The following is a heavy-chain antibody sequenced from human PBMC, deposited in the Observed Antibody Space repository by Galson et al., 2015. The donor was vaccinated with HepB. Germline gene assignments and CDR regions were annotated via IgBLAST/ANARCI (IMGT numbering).Heavy chain of an antibody. J-gene: IGHJ3*02. CDR2: ISGSGSYT. CDR3: ARSAGSDHDALDI. CDR1: GFTFSDFY. Sequence: SLRLSCAASGFTFSDFYMGWIRQTPGKGLEWLSYISGSGSYTKYAGSVKGRFTISRDNAKNSLFLQMNSLRAEDTAVYYCARSAGSDHDALDIWGQGTVVTVSS. V-gene: IGHV3-11*06.